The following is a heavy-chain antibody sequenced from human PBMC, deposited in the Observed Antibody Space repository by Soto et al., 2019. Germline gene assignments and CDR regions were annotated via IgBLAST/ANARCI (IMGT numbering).Heavy chain of an antibody. V-gene: IGHV4-30-4*01. Sequence: PSETLSLTCTVSGDSIISGNHYFFCIRQPPGNGLEWIGYIYYSGSTYYSPSLKSRVTISVETSKNQFSLKLNSVTAADTAVYYCATVDILTVYGCMDVWGQGTTVTVSS. CDR1: GDSIISGNHY. D-gene: IGHD3-9*01. CDR3: ATVDILTVYGCMDV. CDR2: IYYSGST. J-gene: IGHJ6*02.